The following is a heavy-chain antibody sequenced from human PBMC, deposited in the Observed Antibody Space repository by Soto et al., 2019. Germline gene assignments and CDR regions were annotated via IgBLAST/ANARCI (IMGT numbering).Heavy chain of an antibody. V-gene: IGHV3-30-3*01. CDR1: GFTFSSYA. D-gene: IGHD4-17*01. J-gene: IGHJ6*02. Sequence: GGSLRLSCAASGFTFSSYAMHWVRQAPGKGLEWVAVISYDGSNKYYADSVKGRFTISRDNSKNTLYLQMNSLRAEDTAVYYCARAPGGDYGYYYYYGMDVWGQGTTVTVSS. CDR3: ARAPGGDYGYYYYYGMDV. CDR2: ISYDGSNK.